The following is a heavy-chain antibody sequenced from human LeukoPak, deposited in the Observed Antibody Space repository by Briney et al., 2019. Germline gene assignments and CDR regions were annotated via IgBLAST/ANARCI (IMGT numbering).Heavy chain of an antibody. CDR1: GDSIRNYY. D-gene: IGHD2-2*01. CDR2: CHTSGST. J-gene: IGHJ4*02. Sequence: PSETLSLTCSVSGDSIRNYYWSWIRQPAGKGLEWIGRCHTSGSTNHNPSLKTRVTMSVDTSKNQFSLQLSSVTAADTAVYYCAREGTYCSRTSCYDSFLDYWGQGTLVTVSS. V-gene: IGHV4-4*07. CDR3: AREGTYCSRTSCYDSFLDY.